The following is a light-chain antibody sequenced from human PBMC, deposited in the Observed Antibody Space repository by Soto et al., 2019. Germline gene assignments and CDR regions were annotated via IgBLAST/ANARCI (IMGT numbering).Light chain of an antibody. V-gene: IGLV2-11*01. CDR2: EVS. Sequence: QSVLTQPRSVSGSPGQSVTISCTGTSSDVGGYNYVSWYQQHPGKAPKVMIYEVSQRPSGVPDRFSGSKSGNTASLTISGLQAEDEADYYCSSYAGRFTYVFGTGTKLTVL. CDR1: SSDVGGYNY. J-gene: IGLJ1*01. CDR3: SSYAGRFTYV.